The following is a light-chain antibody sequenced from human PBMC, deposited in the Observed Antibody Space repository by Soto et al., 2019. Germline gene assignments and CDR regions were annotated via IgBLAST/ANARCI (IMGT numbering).Light chain of an antibody. V-gene: IGKV3-11*01. CDR3: QQRVHWLT. CDR2: DVS. J-gene: IGKJ4*01. Sequence: EVVLTQSPASQSLSPGERATLSCRASQSVSAYLAWYQQKAGQAPRLLIYDVSNRAPGIPARFTGSGSGTDFTLTISSLEPEDSAVYYCQQRVHWLTFGGGTKVDIK. CDR1: QSVSAY.